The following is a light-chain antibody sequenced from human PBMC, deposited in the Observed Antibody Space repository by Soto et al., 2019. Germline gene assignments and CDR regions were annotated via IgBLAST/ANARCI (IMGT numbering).Light chain of an antibody. J-gene: IGKJ5*01. Sequence: EIVLTQSPGALSLSPGERATLSCRASQSVSSSYLAWYQQKPGQAPSLLIHGASSRATGIPDRISGSGSGTDFTLTISRLEPEDFAVYYCQQYGSSPITFGQGTRLEIK. CDR3: QQYGSSPIT. CDR2: GAS. CDR1: QSVSSSY. V-gene: IGKV3-20*01.